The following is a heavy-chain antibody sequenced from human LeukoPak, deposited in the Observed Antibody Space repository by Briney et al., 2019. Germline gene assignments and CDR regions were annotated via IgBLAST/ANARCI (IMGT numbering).Heavy chain of an antibody. CDR2: ISGGSTVI. CDR3: ARTRGYNYGYSDD. J-gene: IGHJ4*02. Sequence: GGSLRLSCAASGFTFSSYNMNWVRQAPGKGLEWVSYISGGSTVIDYADSVRGRFTISRDNAKNSLYLQMNSLRGEDTAVYYCARTRGYNYGYSDDWGQGTLVTVSS. CDR1: GFTFSSYN. D-gene: IGHD5-18*01. V-gene: IGHV3-48*01.